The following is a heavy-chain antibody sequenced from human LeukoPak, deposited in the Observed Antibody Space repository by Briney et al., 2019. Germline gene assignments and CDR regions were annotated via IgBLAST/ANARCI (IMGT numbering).Heavy chain of an antibody. V-gene: IGHV4-59*01. CDR3: AGDSEYNYGFDY. CDR2: IYYSGST. J-gene: IGHJ4*02. CDR1: GGSISSYY. Sequence: SETLSLTCTVSGGSISSYYWSWIRQPPGKGLEWIGYIYYSGSTNYNPSLKSRVTMSVGTSKNQFSLKLNSVTAADTAVYYCAGDSEYNYGFDYWGQGTLVTVSS. D-gene: IGHD5-18*01.